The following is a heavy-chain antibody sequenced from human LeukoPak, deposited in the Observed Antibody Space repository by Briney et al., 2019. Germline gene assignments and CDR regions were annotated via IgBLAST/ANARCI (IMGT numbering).Heavy chain of an antibody. V-gene: IGHV7-4-1*02. J-gene: IGHJ6*03. Sequence: ASVKVSCKASGYTFTSYAMNWVRQAPGQGLEWMGWINTNTGNPTYAQGFTGRFVSSLDTSVSTAYLQISSLKAEDTAVYYCARKSVAATPRDIVYQYYSMDVWGKGTTVTVSS. CDR2: INTNTGNP. D-gene: IGHD2-15*01. CDR3: ARKSVAATPRDIVYQYYSMDV. CDR1: GYTFTSYA.